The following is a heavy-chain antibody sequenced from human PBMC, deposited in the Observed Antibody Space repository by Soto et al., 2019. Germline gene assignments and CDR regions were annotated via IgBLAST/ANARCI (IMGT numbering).Heavy chain of an antibody. CDR1: GFTFSSYS. CDR3: ASVSSSSSPFDY. Sequence: GGSLRLSCAASGFTFSSYSMNWVRQAPGKGLEWVSSISSSSSYIYYADSVKGRFTISRDNAKNSLYLQMNSLRAEDTAVYYCASVSSSSSPFDYWGQGTLVTVSS. V-gene: IGHV3-21*01. CDR2: ISSSSSYI. D-gene: IGHD6-6*01. J-gene: IGHJ4*02.